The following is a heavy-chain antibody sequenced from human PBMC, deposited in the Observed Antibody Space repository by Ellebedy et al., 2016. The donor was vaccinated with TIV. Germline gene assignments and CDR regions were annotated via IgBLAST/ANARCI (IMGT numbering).Heavy chain of an antibody. V-gene: IGHV1-18*04. CDR2: ISVYNGKT. J-gene: IGHJ4*02. D-gene: IGHD6-19*01. Sequence: AASVKVSCKASGYTFTSYGISWVRQAPGQGPEWVGWISVYNGKTNYARTFQGRVTMTTDTSTSTAYMELRSLRSDDTAVYYCAGGAGDYFDYWGQGTLVTVSS. CDR3: AGGAGDYFDY. CDR1: GYTFTSYG.